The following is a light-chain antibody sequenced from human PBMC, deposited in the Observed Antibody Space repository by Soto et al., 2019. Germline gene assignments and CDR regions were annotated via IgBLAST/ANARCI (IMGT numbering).Light chain of an antibody. CDR2: EGS. Sequence: QSALTQPASVSGSPGQSITISCTGTSSDVGSYNFVSWYQQHPGKAPKLMIYEGSKRPSGVSSRFSGSKSGNTASLTISGLQVGDEVNYPCCSYAGSPPFYFFGTGTKVPVL. CDR1: SSDVGSYNF. CDR3: CSYAGSPPFYF. V-gene: IGLV2-23*01. J-gene: IGLJ1*01.